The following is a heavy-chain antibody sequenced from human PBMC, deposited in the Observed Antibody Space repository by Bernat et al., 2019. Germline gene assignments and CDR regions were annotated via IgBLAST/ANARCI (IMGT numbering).Heavy chain of an antibody. V-gene: IGHV1-3*01. CDR1: GYTFAKYV. J-gene: IGHJ3*02. CDR2: IKPASGNT. CDR3: ARDQPPGYCSSTSCYAGPAFDI. Sequence: QVQLVQSGTEVKKPGASVKVSCKASGYTFAKYVIHWVRQAPGQRLEWMGWIKPASGNTKYSQRIQGRLTITSDTSASTAYMELSSLRAEDTAVYYCARDQPPGYCSSTSCYAGPAFDIWGQGTMVTVSS. D-gene: IGHD2-2*01.